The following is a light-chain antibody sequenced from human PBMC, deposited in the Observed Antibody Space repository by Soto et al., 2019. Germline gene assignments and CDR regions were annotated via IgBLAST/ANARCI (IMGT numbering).Light chain of an antibody. Sequence: EIVMTQSPATLSVSPGDRATLSCRASQSVGNDLAWYQQKHGQAPRLLIYDASTRATGIPARFSGSGSGTELTLTISSLLSEDFEVYSCQQYNNWPLTFGGGTKVDIK. J-gene: IGKJ4*01. CDR2: DAS. CDR1: QSVGND. CDR3: QQYNNWPLT. V-gene: IGKV3D-15*01.